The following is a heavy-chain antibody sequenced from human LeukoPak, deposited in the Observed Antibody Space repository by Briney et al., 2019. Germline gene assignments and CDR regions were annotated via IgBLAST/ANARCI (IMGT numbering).Heavy chain of an antibody. CDR1: GGSISSGSNC. V-gene: IGHV4-61*09. CDR3: ARDHGLMAAAGTSYFDY. Sequence: PSETLSLTCTVSGGSISSGSNCWSWIRQPAGKGLEWIGHIHSNGNTNYNPSLKSRVTISVDTSKNHFSLKLSSVTAADTAVYYCARDHGLMAAAGTSYFDYWGQGTLVTVSS. J-gene: IGHJ4*02. D-gene: IGHD6-13*01. CDR2: IHSNGNT.